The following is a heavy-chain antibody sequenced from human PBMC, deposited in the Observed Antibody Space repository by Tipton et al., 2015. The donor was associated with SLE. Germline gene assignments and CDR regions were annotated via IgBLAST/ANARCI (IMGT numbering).Heavy chain of an antibody. J-gene: IGHJ5*02. V-gene: IGHV4-59*08. D-gene: IGHD3-16*01. CDR1: GGSISSYY. Sequence: TLSLTCSVSGGSISSYYWSWIRQPPAKGLGWIGFIYYNGKTNYNSSLKSRVTISVDTSKSQFSLKLRSVTAADTAVYYCARVQAYEGFDPWGQGTLVSVSS. CDR2: IYYNGKT. CDR3: ARVQAYEGFDP.